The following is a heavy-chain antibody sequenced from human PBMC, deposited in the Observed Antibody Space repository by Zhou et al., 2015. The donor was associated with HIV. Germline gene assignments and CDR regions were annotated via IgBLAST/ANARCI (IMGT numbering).Heavy chain of an antibody. Sequence: QVQLMESGGGVVQPGKSLRLSCSASGFIFQSFGMHWVRQIPGKGLEWVAVISSDGSWQYYGDSVRGRFTISRDNSKNTLFLQMNSLRPEDTAIYYCAKDSRRYYYDNSGAHYPPDFWGQGTLVTVSS. V-gene: IGHV3-30*18. CDR3: AKDSRRYYYDNSGAHYPPDF. D-gene: IGHD3-22*01. CDR1: GFIFQSFG. CDR2: ISSDGSWQ. J-gene: IGHJ4*02.